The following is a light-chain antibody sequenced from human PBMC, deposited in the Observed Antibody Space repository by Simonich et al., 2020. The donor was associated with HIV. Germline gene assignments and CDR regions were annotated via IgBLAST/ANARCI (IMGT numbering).Light chain of an antibody. CDR3: QQYGSSPVT. V-gene: IGKV3D-20*01. Sequence: EIVLTQSPATLSLSPGERATLSCRASQSVSSSYLAWYQQKPGLAPRLLIYDASSRATGIPDRVSGSGSGTDFTLTISRLEPEDFAVYYCQQYGSSPVTFGGGTKVEIK. CDR1: QSVSSSY. J-gene: IGKJ4*01. CDR2: DAS.